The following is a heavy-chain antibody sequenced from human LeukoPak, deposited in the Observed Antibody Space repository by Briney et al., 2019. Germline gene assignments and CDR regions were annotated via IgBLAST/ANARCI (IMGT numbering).Heavy chain of an antibody. Sequence: GGSLRLSCAASGFTFSNYAMRWVRQAPGKGLEWVSGISGSGDSTYYADSVKGRFTISRDNSKNSLYLQMNSLRAEDTAVYYCAELGITMIGGVWGKGTTVTISS. CDR1: GFTFSNYA. CDR2: ISGSGDST. J-gene: IGHJ6*04. CDR3: AELGITMIGGV. V-gene: IGHV3-23*01. D-gene: IGHD3-10*02.